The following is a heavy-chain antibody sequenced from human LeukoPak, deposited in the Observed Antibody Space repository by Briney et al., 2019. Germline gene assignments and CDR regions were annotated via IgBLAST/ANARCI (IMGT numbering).Heavy chain of an antibody. CDR1: GFTFSTYW. CDR3: ARDNRGDTASPGGDYYYYYMDV. J-gene: IGHJ6*03. V-gene: IGHV3-7*01. D-gene: IGHD5-18*01. CDR2: IKQDGSEK. Sequence: PGGSLRLSCVVSGFTFSTYWMSWVRQAPGKGLECVATIKQDGSEKYYVDSVKGRFTISRDNAKNSLYLQMNSLRAEDTAVYYCARDNRGDTASPGGDYYYYYMDVWGKGTTVTVSS.